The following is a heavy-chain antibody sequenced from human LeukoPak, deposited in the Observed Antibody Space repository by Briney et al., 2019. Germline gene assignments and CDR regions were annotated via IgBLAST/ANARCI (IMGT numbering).Heavy chain of an antibody. CDR1: GFTFSSYA. V-gene: IGHV3-30*04. Sequence: PGGSLRPSCAASGFTFSSYAMHWVRQAPGKGLEWVAVISYDGSNKYYADSVKGRFTISRDNSKNTLYLQMNSLRAEDTAVYYCARPSSGWYAEYFQHWGQGTLVTVSS. CDR3: ARPSSGWYAEYFQH. CDR2: ISYDGSNK. J-gene: IGHJ1*01. D-gene: IGHD6-19*01.